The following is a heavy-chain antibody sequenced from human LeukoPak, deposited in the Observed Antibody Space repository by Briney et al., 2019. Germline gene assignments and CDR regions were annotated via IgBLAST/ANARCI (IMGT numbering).Heavy chain of an antibody. Sequence: SETLSLTCTVSGGSISSYYWSWIRQPPGKGLEWIGYIYHSGSTSYNPSLKSRVTISVDTSKSQFSLKLSSVTAADTAVYYCAREAGTGYFQHWGQGTLVTVSS. V-gene: IGHV4-59*01. J-gene: IGHJ1*01. CDR2: IYHSGST. D-gene: IGHD6-13*01. CDR3: AREAGTGYFQH. CDR1: GGSISSYY.